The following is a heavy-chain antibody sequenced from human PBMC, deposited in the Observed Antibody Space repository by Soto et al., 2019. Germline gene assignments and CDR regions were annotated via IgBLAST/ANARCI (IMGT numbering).Heavy chain of an antibody. Sequence: PGESLKIPCQAFGYSFTPFWIGWVRQMPGTGLEWMGFIYLSDSDTRYNPSFQDQITVSADKSISTAYLQWSSLKASDTAIYYCASRKKTTDAFDVWGQGTMVTVSS. J-gene: IGHJ3*01. CDR1: GYSFTPFW. CDR3: ASRKKTTDAFDV. V-gene: IGHV5-51*01. CDR2: IYLSDSDT. D-gene: IGHD1-1*01.